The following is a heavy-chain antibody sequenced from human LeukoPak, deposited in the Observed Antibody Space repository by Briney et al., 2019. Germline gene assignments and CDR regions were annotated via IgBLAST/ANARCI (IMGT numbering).Heavy chain of an antibody. D-gene: IGHD3-16*01. CDR3: ATVYSGRGRNY. V-gene: IGHV1-18*01. J-gene: IGHJ4*02. CDR1: GYTFTSYG. CDR2: ISAYNGNT. Sequence: ASVKVSCKASGYTFTSYGISWVRQAPGQGLEWMGWISAYNGNTNYAQKLQGRVTMTTDTSTSTAYMELSSLRSEDTAVYYCATVYSGRGRNYWGQGTLVTVSS.